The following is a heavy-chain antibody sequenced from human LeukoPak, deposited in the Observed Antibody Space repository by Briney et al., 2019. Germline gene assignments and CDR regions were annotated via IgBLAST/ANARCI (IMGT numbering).Heavy chain of an antibody. V-gene: IGHV1-24*01. Sequence: GASVKVSCKVSGYTLTELSMHWVRQAPGKGLEWRGGFDPEDGETIYAQKFQGRVTMTEDTSTDTAYMELSSLRSEDTAVYYCATGFLEYSSSAGGGYWGQGTLVTVSS. D-gene: IGHD6-6*01. CDR3: ATGFLEYSSSAGGGY. J-gene: IGHJ4*02. CDR2: FDPEDGET. CDR1: GYTLTELS.